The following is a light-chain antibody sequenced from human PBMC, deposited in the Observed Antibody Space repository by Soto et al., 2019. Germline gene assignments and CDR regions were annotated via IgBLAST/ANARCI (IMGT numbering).Light chain of an antibody. CDR2: GAF. J-gene: IGKJ3*01. V-gene: IGKV1-9*01. Sequence: IQLTQSPSSLSASIGDRVSITCRASQDIKTFLAWYQQKPGKAPKLLIYGAFTLQSGVPSRFNGSGSGTDFTLTISRLQPEDFATYYCQQRNNYPPFTVGPGTKVDLE. CDR3: QQRNNYPPFT. CDR1: QDIKTF.